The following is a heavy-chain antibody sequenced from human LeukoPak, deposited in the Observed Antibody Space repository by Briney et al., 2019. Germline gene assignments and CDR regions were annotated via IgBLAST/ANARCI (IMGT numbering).Heavy chain of an antibody. CDR2: ISGSSSYI. Sequence: GGSLRLSCAVSGFTFSIYSMSWVRQAPGKGLEWVSSISGSSSYIYYADSVKGRFTISSDNAKNSLYLQMNSLRAEDTAVYYCARTKGYSGYDPFDYWGQGTLVTVSS. J-gene: IGHJ4*02. V-gene: IGHV3-21*01. CDR1: GFTFSIYS. D-gene: IGHD5-12*01. CDR3: ARTKGYSGYDPFDY.